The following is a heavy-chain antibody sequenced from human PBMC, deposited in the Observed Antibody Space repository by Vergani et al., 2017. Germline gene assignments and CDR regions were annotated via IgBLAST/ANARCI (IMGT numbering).Heavy chain of an antibody. V-gene: IGHV1-69*02. CDR2: IIPILGIA. CDR3: ATRESSTSPKYAFDI. J-gene: IGHJ3*02. CDR1: GGTFSSYT. Sequence: QVQLVQSGAEVKKPGSSVKVSCKASGGTFSSYTISWVRQAPGQGLEWMGRIIPILGIANYAQKFQGRVTMTEDTSTDTAYMELSSLRSEDTAVYYCATRESSTSPKYAFDIWGQGTMVTVSS. D-gene: IGHD2-2*01.